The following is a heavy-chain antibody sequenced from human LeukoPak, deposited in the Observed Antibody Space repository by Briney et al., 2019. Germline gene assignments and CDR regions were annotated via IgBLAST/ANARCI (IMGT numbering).Heavy chain of an antibody. CDR2: IKSKTDGGTT. V-gene: IGHV3-15*01. D-gene: IGHD3-9*01. CDR1: GFTFSNAW. CDR3: TTAGLRYFDWERDAFDI. J-gene: IGHJ3*02. Sequence: GGSLRLSCAASGFTFSNAWMSWVRQAPGKGLEWVGRIKSKTDGGTTDYAAPVKGRFTISRDDSKNTLYLQMNSLKTEDTAVYYCTTAGLRYFDWERDAFDIWGQGTMVTVSS.